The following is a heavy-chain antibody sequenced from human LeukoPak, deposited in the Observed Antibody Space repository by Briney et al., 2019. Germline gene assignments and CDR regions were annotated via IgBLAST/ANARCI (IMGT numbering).Heavy chain of an antibody. Sequence: GASVKVSCKASGGTFISYAISWVRQAPGQGLEWMGGIIPIFGTASYAQKFQGRVTITADESTSTAYMELSSLRSEDTAVYYCARASNEYYDFWSGRPPKYYYGMDVWGQGTTVTVSS. J-gene: IGHJ6*02. CDR1: GGTFISYA. CDR2: IIPIFGTA. D-gene: IGHD3-3*01. CDR3: ARASNEYYDFWSGRPPKYYYGMDV. V-gene: IGHV1-69*01.